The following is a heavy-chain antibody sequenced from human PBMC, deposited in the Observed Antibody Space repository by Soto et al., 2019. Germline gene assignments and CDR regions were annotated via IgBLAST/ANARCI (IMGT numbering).Heavy chain of an antibody. Sequence: QLQLQGSGSRLVKPSQTLSLSCTASGGSISSAGYSWSWIRQSPGKDLEWIGYIYHSVNDFYNPSLKSRITTSLDRSSNQSSQNLTSVTGADTAVYFCASSSQAVSFDDLDVWGQGTTVVVSS. V-gene: IGHV4-30-2*06. CDR3: ASSSQAVSFDDLDV. CDR1: GGSISSAGYS. CDR2: IYHSVND. J-gene: IGHJ6*02. D-gene: IGHD2-2*01.